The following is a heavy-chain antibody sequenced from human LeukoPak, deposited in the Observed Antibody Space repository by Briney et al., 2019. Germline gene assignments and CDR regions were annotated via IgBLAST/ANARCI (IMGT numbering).Heavy chain of an antibody. CDR1: SGSISSYY. CDR3: ARPGSSGWYDAFDI. CDR2: IYYSGSS. D-gene: IGHD6-19*01. V-gene: IGHV4-59*12. Sequence: SETLSLTCTVSSGSISSYYWSWIRQPPGKGLEWIGYIYYSGSSNYNPSLKSRVTISVDTSKNQFSLNLSSVTAADTAVYYCARPGSSGWYDAFDIWGQGTMVTVSS. J-gene: IGHJ3*02.